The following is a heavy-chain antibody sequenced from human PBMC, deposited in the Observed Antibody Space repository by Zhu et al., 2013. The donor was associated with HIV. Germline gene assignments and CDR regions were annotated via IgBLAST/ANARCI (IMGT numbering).Heavy chain of an antibody. D-gene: IGHD3-3*01. V-gene: IGHV1-3*01. CDR3: ARGTTYYDFWSGPTTDY. CDR1: GYTFTSYA. Sequence: QVQLVQSGAEVKKPGASVKVSCKASGYTFTSYAMHWVRQAPGQRLEWMGWINAGNGNTKYSQKFQGRVTITRDTSASTAYMELSSLRSEDTAVYYCARGTTYYDFWSGPTTDYWGQGTLVTVSS. CDR2: INAGNGNT. J-gene: IGHJ4*02.